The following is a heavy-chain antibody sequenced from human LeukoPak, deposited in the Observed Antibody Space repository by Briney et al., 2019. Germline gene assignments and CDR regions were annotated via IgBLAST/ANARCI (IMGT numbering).Heavy chain of an antibody. CDR3: AREIQGTPPYYFDY. J-gene: IGHJ4*02. V-gene: IGHV1-69*05. CDR2: IIPIFGTA. D-gene: IGHD1-1*01. Sequence: SVKVSCKASGGTFSSDAISWVRQAPGQGLEWMGRIIPIFGTANYAQKFQGRVTITTDESTSTAYMELSSLRSEDTAVYYCAREIQGTPPYYFDYWGQGTLVTASS. CDR1: GGTFSSDA.